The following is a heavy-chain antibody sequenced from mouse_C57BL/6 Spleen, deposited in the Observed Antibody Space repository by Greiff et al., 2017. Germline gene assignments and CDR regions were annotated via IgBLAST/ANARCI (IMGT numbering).Heavy chain of an antibody. J-gene: IGHJ4*01. D-gene: IGHD2-2*01. CDR2: IWSGGST. V-gene: IGHV2-4*01. CDR3: AKKNGYDEGYAMDY. CDR1: GFSLTSYG. Sequence: VHLVESGPGLVQPSQSLSITCTVSGFSLTSYGVHWVRQPPGKGLEWLGVIWSGGSTDYNAAFISRLSISKDNSKSQVFFKMNSLQADDTAIYYCAKKNGYDEGYAMDYWGQGTSVTVSS.